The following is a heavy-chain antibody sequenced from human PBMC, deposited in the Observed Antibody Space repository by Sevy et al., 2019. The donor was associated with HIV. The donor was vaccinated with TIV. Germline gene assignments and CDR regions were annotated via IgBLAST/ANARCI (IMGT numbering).Heavy chain of an antibody. CDR3: AREGCTKPHDY. CDR1: GFTFSKYS. V-gene: IGHV3-23*01. J-gene: IGHJ4*02. Sequence: GGSLRLSCAASGFTFSKYSMSWVRQPPGKGLEWVSTLSFGCGEINYADSVKGRFTISRDKSKSSVYLQMNNLRPGDTAVYYCAREGCTKPHDYWGQGTLVTVSS. CDR2: LSFGCGEI. D-gene: IGHD2-8*01.